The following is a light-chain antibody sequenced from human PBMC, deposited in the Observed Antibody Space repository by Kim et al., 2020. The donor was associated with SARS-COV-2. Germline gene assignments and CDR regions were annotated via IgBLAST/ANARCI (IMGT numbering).Light chain of an antibody. J-gene: IGLJ3*02. CDR3: AAWDDTLKAV. CDR1: DSNIGRNT. CDR2: NNN. Sequence: PGQRVVISCSGTDSNIGRNTVFWLQQLPGTAPKLLIHNNNERHSGIPDRFSGSKSGTSASLAISGLQSEDEGDYYCAAWDDTLKAVFGGGTKLTVL. V-gene: IGLV1-44*01.